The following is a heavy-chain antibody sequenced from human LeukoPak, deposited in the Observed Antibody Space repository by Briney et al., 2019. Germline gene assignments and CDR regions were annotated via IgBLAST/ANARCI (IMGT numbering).Heavy chain of an antibody. Sequence: SETLSLTCTVSGGSISSSSYYWSWIRQPPGKGLEWIGSIYYSGSTYYNPSLKSRVTISVDTSKNQFSLKLSSVTAADTAVYYCASSPYSSSWYRGTVWFDPWGQGTLVTVSS. J-gene: IGHJ5*02. V-gene: IGHV4-39*07. CDR1: GGSISSSSYY. CDR2: IYYSGST. CDR3: ASSPYSSSWYRGTVWFDP. D-gene: IGHD6-13*01.